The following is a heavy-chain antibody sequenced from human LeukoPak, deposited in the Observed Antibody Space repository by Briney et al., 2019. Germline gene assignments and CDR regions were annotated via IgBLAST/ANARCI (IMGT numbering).Heavy chain of an antibody. Sequence: GESLKISCEASGYNFGDQWIGWVRQMPGQGLEWMGIIYPGDSDTRYSPSFQGQVTISADKSISTAYLQWSSLKASDTAMYYCARLASVSIDYWGQGTLVTVSS. CDR3: ARLASVSIDY. CDR1: GYNFGDQW. J-gene: IGHJ4*02. CDR2: IYPGDSDT. V-gene: IGHV5-51*01.